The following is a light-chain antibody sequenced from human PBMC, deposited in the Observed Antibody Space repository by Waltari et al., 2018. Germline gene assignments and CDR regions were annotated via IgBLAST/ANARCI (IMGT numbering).Light chain of an antibody. CDR3: QQYYSTPQT. V-gene: IGKV4-1*01. J-gene: IGKJ1*01. Sequence: IVMTQSPDSLTVSLGERATLNCKSSESVLYNSNNKNYLAWYQQKPGQPPKLLLYWASTRESGVPDRFSGSGSGTDFTLTISSLQAEDVAVYYCQQYYSTPQTFGQGTKVEIK. CDR2: WAS. CDR1: ESVLYNSNNKNY.